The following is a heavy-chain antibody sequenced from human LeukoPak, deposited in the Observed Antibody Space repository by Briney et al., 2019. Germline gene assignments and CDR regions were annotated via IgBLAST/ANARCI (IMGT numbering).Heavy chain of an antibody. CDR3: ARESRWDWNGNWFDP. CDR2: ISSSSSYI. J-gene: IGHJ5*02. D-gene: IGHD1-1*01. CDR1: GFTFSSYS. Sequence: GGSLRLSCAASGFTFSSYSMNWVRQAPGKGLEWVSSISSSSSYIYYADSVKGRFTISRDNAKNSLYLQMNSLRAEDTAVYYCARESRWDWNGNWFDPWGQGTLVTVSS. V-gene: IGHV3-21*01.